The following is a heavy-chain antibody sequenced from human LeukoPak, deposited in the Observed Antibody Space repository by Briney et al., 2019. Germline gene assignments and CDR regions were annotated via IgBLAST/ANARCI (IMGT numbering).Heavy chain of an antibody. D-gene: IGHD5-18*01. CDR2: IWYDGSNK. V-gene: IGHV3-33*06. CDR3: AKDDTAMDSGWFDP. Sequence: PGGSLRLSCAASGFTFSSYGMHWVRQAPGKGLEWVAVIWYDGSNKYYADSVKGRFTISRDNSKNTLYLQMNSLRAEDTAVYYCAKDDTAMDSGWFDPWGQGTLVTVSS. J-gene: IGHJ5*02. CDR1: GFTFSSYG.